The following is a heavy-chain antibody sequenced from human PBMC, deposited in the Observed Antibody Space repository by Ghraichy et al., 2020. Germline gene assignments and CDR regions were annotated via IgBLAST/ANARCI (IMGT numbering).Heavy chain of an antibody. V-gene: IGHV3-7*01. J-gene: IGHJ3*01. D-gene: IGHD2-21*01. CDR3: ARDLWVKSPAT. CDR2: IKHDGSEK. Sequence: GGSLRLSCAASGFTFGRYWMTWVRQAPGKGLECVANIKHDGSEKYYVDSVKGRFTISRDNAKNSLYLQLNSLRAEDTAVYYCARDLWVKSPATWGHGTMVSVSS. CDR1: GFTFGRYW.